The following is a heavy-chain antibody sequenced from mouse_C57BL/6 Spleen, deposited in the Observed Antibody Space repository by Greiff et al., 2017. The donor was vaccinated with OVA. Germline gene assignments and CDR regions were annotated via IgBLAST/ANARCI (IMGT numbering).Heavy chain of an antibody. Sequence: VKLVESGAELVKPGASVKMSCKASGYTFTTYPIEWMKQNHGKSLEWIGNFHPYNDDTKYNEKFKGKATLTVEKSSSTVYLERSRLTSDDSAVYYCARGTVESEAFAYWGQGTLVTVSA. CDR2: FHPYNDDT. D-gene: IGHD1-1*01. CDR1: GYTFTTYP. J-gene: IGHJ3*01. V-gene: IGHV1-47*01. CDR3: ARGTVESEAFAY.